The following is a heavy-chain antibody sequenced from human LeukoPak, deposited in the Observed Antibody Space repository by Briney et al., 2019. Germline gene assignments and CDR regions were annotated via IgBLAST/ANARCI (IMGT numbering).Heavy chain of an antibody. CDR3: ARSGSGGYYYDSSGYYYDY. D-gene: IGHD3-22*01. Sequence: SETLSLTCAVSGGSISSGGYSWSWIRQPPGTGLEWIGYIYHSGSTYYNPSLKSRVTISVDRSKNQFSLKLSSVTAADTAVYYCARSGSGGYYYDSSGYYYDYWGQGTLVTVSS. CDR1: GGSISSGGYS. V-gene: IGHV4-30-2*01. J-gene: IGHJ4*02. CDR2: IYHSGST.